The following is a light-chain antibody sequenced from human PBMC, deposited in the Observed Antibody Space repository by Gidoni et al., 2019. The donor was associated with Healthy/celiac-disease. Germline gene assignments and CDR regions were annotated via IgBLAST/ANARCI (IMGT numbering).Light chain of an antibody. V-gene: IGKV2-28*01. J-gene: IGKJ4*01. CDR2: LGS. CDR1: QSLLHSNVDNY. CDR3: MQALQTPPT. Sequence: DIVMTQAPVCVTVTPGEPASLSCRSSQSLLHSNVDNYLDWYLQKPGQSPQLLIYLGSNRASGVPDRFSGSGSGTDFTLNISRVEAEDVGVYYCMQALQTPPTFGGGTKVEIK.